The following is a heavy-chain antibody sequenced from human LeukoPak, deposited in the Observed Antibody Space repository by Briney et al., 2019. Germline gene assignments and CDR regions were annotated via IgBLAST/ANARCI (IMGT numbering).Heavy chain of an antibody. J-gene: IGHJ4*02. CDR1: RYILPRYG. D-gene: IGHD1-26*01. V-gene: IGHV1-18*01. CDR2: ISPYNGET. Sequence: ASVKVSCKGSRYILPRYGLAWVRQAPGQGLEWMGWISPYNGETKYAQNFQDRLTLTTDTSTSTAYMELRSLRSDDTAVYYCVRDNLPVGSPENYFDSWGQGTLVTVSS. CDR3: VRDNLPVGSPENYFDS.